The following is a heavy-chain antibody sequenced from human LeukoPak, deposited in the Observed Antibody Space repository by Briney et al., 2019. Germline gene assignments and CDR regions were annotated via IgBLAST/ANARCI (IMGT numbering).Heavy chain of an antibody. J-gene: IGHJ6*03. D-gene: IGHD6-13*01. V-gene: IGHV4-38-2*01. CDR1: GYSISSGYY. CDR3: ARQHDSYHYYYVDV. Sequence: PSETLSLTCAVSGYSISSGYYWIWIRQPPGKGQEWIGSLYHSDSIYYNPSLESRVTMSVDTSKNQFSLKLSFVTAADTAVYYCARQHDSYHYYYVDVWGKGTTVTVSS. CDR2: LYHSDSI.